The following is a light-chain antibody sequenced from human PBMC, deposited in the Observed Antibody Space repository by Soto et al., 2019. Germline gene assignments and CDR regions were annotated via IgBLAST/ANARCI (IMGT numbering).Light chain of an antibody. CDR2: DNN. J-gene: IGLJ2*01. Sequence: QSVLTQPPSVSAAPGQKVTLSCSGSSSNIGNNYVSWYQQLPGTAPKLLIYDNNKRPSGIPDRFSGSKSCTSATLGITGLQTGDEADYYCGTWDSSLSALVFGGGTKLTVL. CDR3: GTWDSSLSALV. V-gene: IGLV1-51*01. CDR1: SSNIGNNY.